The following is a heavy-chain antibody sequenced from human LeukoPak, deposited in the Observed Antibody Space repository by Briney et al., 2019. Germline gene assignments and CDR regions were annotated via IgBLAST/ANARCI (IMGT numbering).Heavy chain of an antibody. J-gene: IGHJ3*02. CDR2: ISSSSSYI. CDR3: ANNGYSSSWHPDRIDAFDI. Sequence: PGGSLRLSCAASGFTFSSYSMNWVRQAPGKGLEWVSSISSSSSYIYYADSVKGRFTISRDNAKNSLYLQMNSLRAEDTAVYYCANNGYSSSWHPDRIDAFDIWGQGTMVTVSS. D-gene: IGHD6-13*01. CDR1: GFTFSSYS. V-gene: IGHV3-21*01.